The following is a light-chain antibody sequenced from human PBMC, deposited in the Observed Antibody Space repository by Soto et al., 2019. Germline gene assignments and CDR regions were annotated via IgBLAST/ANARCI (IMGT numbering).Light chain of an antibody. CDR1: QNVTTS. J-gene: IGKJ1*01. CDR2: DVS. Sequence: DIQLTRSPSTLSASVGDSVTITCRASQNVTTSMAWYQHKPGRAPKLLIFDVSNLESGVPSRFSGGGSGTDFTLTISSLHSDDFATYYCQQYDYSRTFGRGTKVDLK. CDR3: QQYDYSRT. V-gene: IGKV1-5*01.